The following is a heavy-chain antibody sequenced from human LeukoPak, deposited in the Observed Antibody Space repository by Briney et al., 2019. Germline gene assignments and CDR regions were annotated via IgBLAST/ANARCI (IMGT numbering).Heavy chain of an antibody. CDR3: ARHAKVGRYCSGGSCYSRRLAQDY. J-gene: IGHJ4*02. CDR1: GVSISSSNSY. V-gene: IGHV4-39*01. Sequence: SETLSLTCTVSGVSISSSNSYWGWIRQPPGKGLEWIGSIYYSGSTNYNPSLKSRVTISVDTSKNQFSLKLSSVTAADTAVYYCARHAKVGRYCSGGSCYSRRLAQDYWGQGTLVTVSS. D-gene: IGHD2-15*01. CDR2: IYYSGST.